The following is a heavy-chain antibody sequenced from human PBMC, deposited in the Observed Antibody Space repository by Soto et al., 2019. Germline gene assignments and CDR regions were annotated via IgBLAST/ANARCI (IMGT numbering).Heavy chain of an antibody. J-gene: IGHJ5*02. CDR1: GGSISSGGSS. CDR3: ARVPGP. V-gene: IGHV4-30-2*01. D-gene: IGHD7-27*01. Sequence: TLPLTCAVSGGSISSGGSSWSWIRQPPGKGLEWIGYIYHSGSTYYNPSLKSRVTISVDRSKNQFSLKLSSVTPADTAVYYCARVPGPRGQGTLVTGSS. CDR2: IYHSGST.